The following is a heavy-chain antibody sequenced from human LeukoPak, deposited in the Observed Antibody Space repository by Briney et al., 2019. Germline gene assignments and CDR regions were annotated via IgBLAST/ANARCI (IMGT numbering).Heavy chain of an antibody. CDR2: IKQDGSEK. CDR3: ARDDCSSISCYHNWFDP. J-gene: IGHJ5*02. Sequence: GGSLRLSCAASGFTFSSYWMSWVREAPGKGLEWGANIKQDGSEKYYVDSVKGRFTISRDNAKNSLYLQMNSLRAEDTAVYYCARDDCSSISCYHNWFDPWGQGTLVTVSS. CDR1: GFTFSSYW. D-gene: IGHD2-2*01. V-gene: IGHV3-7*01.